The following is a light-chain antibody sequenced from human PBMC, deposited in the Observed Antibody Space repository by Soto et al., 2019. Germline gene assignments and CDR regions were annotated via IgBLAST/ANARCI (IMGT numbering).Light chain of an antibody. V-gene: IGKV3-11*01. CDR2: DAS. Sequence: EIVLTQSPATLSLSPGERATLSCRASQSVSSYLAWYQQKPGQAPRLLISDASNKATGIPARFSGSGAGTDLTLTISGLEPDDLAIYYCQQRSNWLTFGGGTKVEIK. CDR1: QSVSSY. CDR3: QQRSNWLT. J-gene: IGKJ4*01.